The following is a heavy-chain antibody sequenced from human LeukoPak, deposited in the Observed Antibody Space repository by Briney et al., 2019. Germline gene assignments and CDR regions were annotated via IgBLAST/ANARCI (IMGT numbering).Heavy chain of an antibody. CDR2: ICGSGGST. D-gene: IGHD3-10*01. J-gene: IGHJ4*02. CDR1: GFTFSSYA. V-gene: IGHV3-23*01. Sequence: PGGSLRLSCAASGFTFSSYAMRWVRQAPGKGLEWVSAICGSGGSTYYADSVKGRFTISRDNSKNTLYLQMNSLRAEDTAVYYCAKDRALLWFGELAPFDYWGQGTLVTVSS. CDR3: AKDRALLWFGELAPFDY.